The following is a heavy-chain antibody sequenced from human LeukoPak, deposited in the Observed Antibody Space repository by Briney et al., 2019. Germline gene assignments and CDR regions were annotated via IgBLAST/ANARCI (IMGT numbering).Heavy chain of an antibody. CDR3: ARSWEYYDSSGYQGDSGFYY. Sequence: PGGSLRLSCAASGFTFSSYAMSWVRQAPGKGLEWVSAISGSGASTYYADSVKGRFTISRDNSRNTLYLQMNSLKAEDTAVYYCARSWEYYDSSGYQGDSGFYYWGQGTLVTVSS. J-gene: IGHJ4*02. D-gene: IGHD3-22*01. V-gene: IGHV3-23*01. CDR1: GFTFSSYA. CDR2: ISGSGAST.